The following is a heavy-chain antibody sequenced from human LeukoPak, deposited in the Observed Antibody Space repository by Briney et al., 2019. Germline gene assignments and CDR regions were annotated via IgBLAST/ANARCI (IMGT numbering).Heavy chain of an antibody. V-gene: IGHV1-18*04. J-gene: IGHJ6*04. Sequence: GASVKVSCKASGYTFTRYGTSGVRPAPEQGLEWMGWIIAYNGNTNYAQTLQGRVTMTTDTSTSTAYMELRSLRSDDTAVYYCARDTYCSGGSCYQQSYYYGMDVWGKGTTVTVSS. CDR2: IIAYNGNT. CDR3: ARDTYCSGGSCYQQSYYYGMDV. CDR1: GYTFTRYG. D-gene: IGHD2-15*01.